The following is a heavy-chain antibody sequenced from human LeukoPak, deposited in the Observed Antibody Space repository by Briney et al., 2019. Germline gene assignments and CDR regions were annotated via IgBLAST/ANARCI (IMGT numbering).Heavy chain of an antibody. D-gene: IGHD3-22*01. CDR2: IYYTGST. V-gene: IGHV4-39*01. CDR3: ARASNYFDILY. J-gene: IGHJ4*02. CDR1: GGSISSSSYY. Sequence: SETLSLTCTVPGGSISSSSYYWGWIRQPPGKGLEWIGTIYYTGSTYYNPSLKSRVTISIDTSKNQFSLRLSSVTAADTAVYFCARASNYFDILYWGQGTLVTVSS.